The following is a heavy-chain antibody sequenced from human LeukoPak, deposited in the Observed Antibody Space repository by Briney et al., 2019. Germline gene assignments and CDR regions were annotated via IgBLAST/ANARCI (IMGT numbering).Heavy chain of an antibody. D-gene: IGHD2-2*01. CDR1: GFTFSSYS. Sequence: PGGSLRLSCAASGFTFSSYSMTWVRQAPGKGLEWVSSISSSSSYIYYADSVKGRFTISRDNAKNSLYLQMNSLRAEDTAVYYCARESQGYCSSTSCYALGAFDIWGQGTMVNVSS. V-gene: IGHV3-21*01. CDR3: ARESQGYCSSTSCYALGAFDI. CDR2: ISSSSSYI. J-gene: IGHJ3*02.